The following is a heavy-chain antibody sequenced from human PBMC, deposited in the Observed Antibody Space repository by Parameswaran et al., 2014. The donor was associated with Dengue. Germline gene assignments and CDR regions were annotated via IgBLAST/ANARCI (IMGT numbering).Heavy chain of an antibody. V-gene: IGHV1-69*01. CDR3: ATGGGSPYVGHNWLDP. D-gene: IGHD2-15*01. J-gene: IGHJ5*02. CDR2: IIPFFGTR. CDR1: ISNA. Sequence: ISNARLGATGPGQGLEWMGGIIPFFGTRDYAQKFQDRVTITADESTSTAYLELKSLRSDDTAVYYCATGGGSPYVGHNWLDPWGQGTLVTVSS.